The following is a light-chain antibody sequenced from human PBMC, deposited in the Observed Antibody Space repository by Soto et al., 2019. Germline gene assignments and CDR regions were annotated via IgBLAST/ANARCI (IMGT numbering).Light chain of an antibody. CDR3: QQYNNWPYT. Sequence: IVLTQSPAPLSVSPGESATLSCRAGQSINNNLAWYQQKPAQAPRLLIYGASTRAAVTPARFSGDGSGTDFTLTISSLQSEDCAVYFCQQYNNWPYTFGQGTKLEI. J-gene: IGKJ2*01. V-gene: IGKV3-15*01. CDR2: GAS. CDR1: QSINNN.